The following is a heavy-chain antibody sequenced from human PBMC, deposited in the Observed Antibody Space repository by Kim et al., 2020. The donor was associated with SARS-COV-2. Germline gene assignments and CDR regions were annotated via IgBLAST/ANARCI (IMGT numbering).Heavy chain of an antibody. J-gene: IGHJ4*02. CDR3: AREGIAMAGTGTGVDY. V-gene: IGHV3-30*07. Sequence: SVKGRFTISRNNSKNTRYLQMNSLRAEDTAVYYCAREGIAMAGTGTGVDYWGQGTLVTVSS. D-gene: IGHD6-19*01.